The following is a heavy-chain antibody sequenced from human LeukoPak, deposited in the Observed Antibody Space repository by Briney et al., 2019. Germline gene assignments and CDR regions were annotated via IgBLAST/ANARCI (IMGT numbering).Heavy chain of an antibody. V-gene: IGHV3-48*02. D-gene: IGHD3-10*01. CDR2: ISGGSGSI. Sequence: GGSLRLSCAASGFTFSSHTMNWVRQAPGKGLEWVSYISGGSGSIYYADSVKGRFTISRDNAKNSLYLQMNSLRDEDTAVYYCARGRYFGSGTSYLDFDYWGQGTLVTVSS. J-gene: IGHJ4*02. CDR3: ARGRYFGSGTSYLDFDY. CDR1: GFTFSSHT.